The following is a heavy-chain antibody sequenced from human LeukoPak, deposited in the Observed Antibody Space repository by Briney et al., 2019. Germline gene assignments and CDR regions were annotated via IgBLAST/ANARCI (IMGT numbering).Heavy chain of an antibody. J-gene: IGHJ6*03. CDR1: GFIFSSYA. CDR2: TSYDGSKR. V-gene: IGHV3-30*04. CDR3: ARDREVGGTDDYYYYYMDV. Sequence: PRGSLRLSCAASGFIFSSYAMHWVRQAPGKGLEWVAVTSYDGSKRYYADSVKGRFTISRDTSKNTLYLQMNTLRAEDTAVYYCARDREVGGTDDYYYYYMDVWGKGTTVTVSS. D-gene: IGHD1-26*01.